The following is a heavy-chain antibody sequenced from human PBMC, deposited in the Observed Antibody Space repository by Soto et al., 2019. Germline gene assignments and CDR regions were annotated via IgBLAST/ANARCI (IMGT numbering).Heavy chain of an antibody. D-gene: IGHD3-22*01. CDR3: ARDIERTYYYDSSGYYPLDY. Sequence: ASVKVSCKASGGTFTSYGISWVRQAPGQGLEWMGWISAYNGNTNYAQKLQGRVTMTTDTSTSTAYMELRSLRSDDTAVYYCARDIERTYYYDSSGYYPLDYWGQGTLVTVSS. J-gene: IGHJ4*02. CDR2: ISAYNGNT. CDR1: GGTFTSYG. V-gene: IGHV1-18*01.